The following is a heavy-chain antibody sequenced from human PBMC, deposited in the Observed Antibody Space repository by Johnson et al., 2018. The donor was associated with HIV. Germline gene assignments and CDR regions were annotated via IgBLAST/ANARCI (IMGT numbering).Heavy chain of an antibody. Sequence: EVLLLESGGGLVQPGGSLRLSCAASGFTFSTYAMYWVRQAPGKGLEWVGRIRSKANSYATAYAASVKGRFTISRDDSKNTAYLQMNSLKTEDTAVYYCTIGLVYGDYEHADIWGQGTTVTVSS. CDR1: GFTFSTYA. CDR2: IRSKANSYAT. CDR3: TIGLVYGDYEHADI. D-gene: IGHD4-17*01. J-gene: IGHJ3*02. V-gene: IGHV3-73*01.